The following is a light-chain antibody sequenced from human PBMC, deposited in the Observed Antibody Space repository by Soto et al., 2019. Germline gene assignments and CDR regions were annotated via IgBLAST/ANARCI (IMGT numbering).Light chain of an antibody. V-gene: IGKV3-20*01. CDR1: QSVSNSQ. CDR2: GAS. Sequence: EIVLTQSPGTLSLSPGERATLSCRASQSVSNSQLAWFQQKPGQAPRHLIYGASRIATGIPDTFSGSWSGTDCTLIISRLDPDDFAVYYGQQYGSSPYTCGQGTMLEI. CDR3: QQYGSSPYT. J-gene: IGKJ2*01.